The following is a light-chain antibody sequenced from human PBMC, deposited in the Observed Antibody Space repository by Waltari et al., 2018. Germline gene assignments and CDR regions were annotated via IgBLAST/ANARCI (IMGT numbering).Light chain of an antibody. CDR2: DVD. J-gene: IGLJ2*01. CDR1: SSDVGGYDY. Sequence: QSALTQPRPVSGSPGQSVTLPCTGTSSDVGGYDYVSWYQQHPGKAPKLIISDVDKPPSGVSDRFSGSKSGNTASLTISGLQVDDEASYYCCSFAGNYTLLFGGGTNLTVL. V-gene: IGLV2-11*01. CDR3: CSFAGNYTLL.